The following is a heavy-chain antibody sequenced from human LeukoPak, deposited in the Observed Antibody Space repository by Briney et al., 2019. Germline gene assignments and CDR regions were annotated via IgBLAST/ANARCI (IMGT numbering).Heavy chain of an antibody. CDR3: AREVGRDGYNYYYYYGMDV. CDR1: GDSVSSNSAA. D-gene: IGHD5-24*01. Sequence: SQTLSLTCAFSGDSVSSNSAAWNWIRQSPSRGLEWLGSTYYRSKWYNDYAVSVKSRITINPDTSKNQFSLQLNSVTPGDTAVYYCAREVGRDGYNYYYYYGMDVWGQGTTVTVSS. J-gene: IGHJ6*02. V-gene: IGHV6-1*01. CDR2: TYYRSKWYN.